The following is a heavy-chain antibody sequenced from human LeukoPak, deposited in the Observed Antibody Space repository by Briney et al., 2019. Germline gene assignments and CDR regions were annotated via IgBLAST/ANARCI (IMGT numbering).Heavy chain of an antibody. V-gene: IGHV3-23*01. CDR2: ISGSGGST. CDR1: GFTFSSYA. CDR3: AREAYYGSGSYRTKAPSFDY. D-gene: IGHD3-10*01. Sequence: PGGSLRLSCAASGFTFSSYAMSWVRQAPGKGLEWVSAISGSGGSTYYADSVKGRFTISRDNSKNTLYLQMNSLRAEDTAVYYCAREAYYGSGSYRTKAPSFDYWGQGTLVTVSS. J-gene: IGHJ4*02.